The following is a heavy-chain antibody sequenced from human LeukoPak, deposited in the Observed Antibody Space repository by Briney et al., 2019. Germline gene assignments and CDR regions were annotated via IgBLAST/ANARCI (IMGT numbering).Heavy chain of an antibody. CDR1: GYTFTSYS. J-gene: IGHJ4*02. Sequence: ASVKVSCKASGYTFTSYSISWVRQAPGQGLEWMGRISPINGKANYAQKFQGRVTMTADTSTSTAYMELRSMRSDDTAVYYCVIVPPSSNGGGQGSLLTV. CDR3: VIVPPSSNG. V-gene: IGHV1-18*01. CDR2: ISPINGKA. D-gene: IGHD6-6*01.